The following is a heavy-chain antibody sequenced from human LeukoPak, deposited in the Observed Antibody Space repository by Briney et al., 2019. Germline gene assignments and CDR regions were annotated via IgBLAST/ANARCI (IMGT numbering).Heavy chain of an antibody. V-gene: IGHV3-20*01. Sequence: GGSLRLSCAASGFIFDDYGMSWVRQVPGKGLEWVSGINWNGRSIGYADSVKGRFTISRDNAKKSLYLQMNNLRAEDTAFYHCARDGRHYYGSGSYYLDWFDPWGQGTLVTVSS. CDR3: ARDGRHYYGSGSYYLDWFDP. CDR2: INWNGRSI. CDR1: GFIFDDYG. J-gene: IGHJ5*02. D-gene: IGHD3-10*01.